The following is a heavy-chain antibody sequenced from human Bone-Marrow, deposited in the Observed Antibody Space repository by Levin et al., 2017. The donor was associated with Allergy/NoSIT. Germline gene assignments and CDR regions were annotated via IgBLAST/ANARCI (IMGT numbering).Heavy chain of an antibody. V-gene: IGHV3-15*01. D-gene: IGHD3-3*01. J-gene: IGHJ4*02. Sequence: PGGSLRLSCAASGFPFTSAWMSWVRQAPGKGLEWVGRIKSKTDGETRDYAAPVKGSFTISRDDSKNTLYLQMNSLKTEDTDVYYCTTVRRITIFGVVIIPSNYFDYWGQGTLVTVSA. CDR3: TTVRRITIFGVVIIPSNYFDY. CDR2: IKSKTDGETR. CDR1: GFPFTSAW.